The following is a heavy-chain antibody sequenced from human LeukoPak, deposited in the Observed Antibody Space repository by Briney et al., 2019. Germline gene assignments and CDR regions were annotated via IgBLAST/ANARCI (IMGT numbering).Heavy chain of an antibody. CDR1: GYTFTAYY. V-gene: IGHV1-69*13. J-gene: IGHJ4*02. Sequence: SVKVSCKASGYTFTAYYIHWVRQAPGQGLEWMGGIIPIFGTANYAQKFQGRVTITADESTSTAYMELSSLRSEDTAVYYCARGRDSSSWSLGHWGQGTLVTVSS. CDR3: ARGRDSSSWSLGH. CDR2: IIPIFGTA. D-gene: IGHD6-13*01.